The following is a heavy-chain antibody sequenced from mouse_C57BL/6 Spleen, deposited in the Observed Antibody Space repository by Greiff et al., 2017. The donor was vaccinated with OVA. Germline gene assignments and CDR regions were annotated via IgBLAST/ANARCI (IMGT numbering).Heavy chain of an antibody. V-gene: IGHV5-9-1*02. CDR3: TREGGYPSVFDV. D-gene: IGHD2-2*01. CDR2: ISSGGDYI. J-gene: IGHJ1*03. Sequence: EVQLMESGEGLVKPGGSLKLSCAASGFTFSSYAMSWVRQTPEKRLEWVAYISSGGDYIYYADTVKGRLTISRDNARNTLYLQMSSLKSEDTAMYYCTREGGYPSVFDVWGTGTTVTVSS. CDR1: GFTFSSYA.